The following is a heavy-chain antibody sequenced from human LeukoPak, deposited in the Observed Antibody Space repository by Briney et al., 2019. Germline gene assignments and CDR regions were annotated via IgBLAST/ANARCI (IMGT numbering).Heavy chain of an antibody. V-gene: IGHV3-21*01. J-gene: IGHJ4*02. Sequence: PGGSLTLSCAASGITFSSYTMTWVRLAPGKGLEWVSSISTRSDYIYYADSVKGRFTISRDNAKKSLYLQMNSLRAEDTALYYCASPLFCRSTSCPWAHWGQGTLVTVSS. D-gene: IGHD2-2*01. CDR3: ASPLFCRSTSCPWAH. CDR2: ISTRSDYI. CDR1: GITFSSYT.